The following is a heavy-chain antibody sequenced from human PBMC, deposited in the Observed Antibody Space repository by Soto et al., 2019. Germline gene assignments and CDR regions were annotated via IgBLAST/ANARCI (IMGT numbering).Heavy chain of an antibody. CDR2: ITPLFGIP. V-gene: IGHV1-69*17. Sequence: QVQLVQSGAEVKKRGSSVKVSCKASGGTSRSLSITWVRQAPGQGLEWMGGITPLFGIPNYPQKFQGRLTITADKSTGTAYLELSSLRSEDTAVYYCARDTHSAGGWFDTWGRGTLVTVSS. CDR3: ARDTHSAGGWFDT. D-gene: IGHD2-15*01. CDR1: GGTSRSLS. J-gene: IGHJ5*02.